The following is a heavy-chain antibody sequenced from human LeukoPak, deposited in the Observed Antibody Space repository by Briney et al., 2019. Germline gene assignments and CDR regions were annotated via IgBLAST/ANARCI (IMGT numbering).Heavy chain of an antibody. J-gene: IGHJ4*02. CDR3: AKVLPTYDILTGLFDY. CDR1: GFTFDDYA. Sequence: GGSLRLSCAASGFTFDDYAMHWVRQAPGKGLEWVAVISYDGSNKYYADSVKGRFTISRDNSKNTLYLQMNSLRAEDTAVYYCAKVLPTYDILTGLFDYWGQGTLVTVSS. D-gene: IGHD3-9*01. V-gene: IGHV3-30*18. CDR2: ISYDGSNK.